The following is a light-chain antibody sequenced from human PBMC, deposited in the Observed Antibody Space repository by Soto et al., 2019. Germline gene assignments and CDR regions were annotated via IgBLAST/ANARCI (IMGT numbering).Light chain of an antibody. Sequence: EVVMTQSPATLSVSPGERVTLSCRASQSINAHLAWYQQKPGQAPRLLIHGASTRATGIPARFSGSGFGTEFIXXIXSXXSEEFAVYYCQQYNTWLWTFGQGTKVEIQ. CDR1: QSINAH. V-gene: IGKV3-15*01. CDR2: GAS. CDR3: QQYNTWLWT. J-gene: IGKJ1*01.